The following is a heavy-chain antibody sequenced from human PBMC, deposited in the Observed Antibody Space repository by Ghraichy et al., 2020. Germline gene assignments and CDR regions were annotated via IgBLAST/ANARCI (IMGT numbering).Heavy chain of an antibody. D-gene: IGHD2-21*01. CDR3: ARGKPREGSYCGGDCPVGYYYYMDV. CDR1: GGSFSGYY. J-gene: IGHJ6*03. V-gene: IGHV4-34*01. Sequence: SETLSLTCAVYGGSFSGYYWSWIRQPPGKGLEWIGEINHSGSTNYNPSLKSRVTISVDTSKNQFSLKLSSVTAADTAVYYCARGKPREGSYCGGDCPVGYYYYMDVWGKGTTVTVSS. CDR2: INHSGST.